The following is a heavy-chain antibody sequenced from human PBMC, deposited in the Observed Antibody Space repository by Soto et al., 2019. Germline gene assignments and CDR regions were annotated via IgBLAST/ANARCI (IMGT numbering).Heavy chain of an antibody. V-gene: IGHV3-53*01. D-gene: IGHD4-17*01. CDR3: ARDGHDYGDLADV. CDR2: IYSGGST. J-gene: IGHJ6*02. CDR1: GFTVSSNY. Sequence: VGSLRLSCAASGFTVSSNYMSWVRQAPGKGLEWVSVIYSGGSTYYADSVKGRFTISRDNSKNTLYLQMNSLRAEDTAVYYCARDGHDYGDLADVWGQGTTVTVSS.